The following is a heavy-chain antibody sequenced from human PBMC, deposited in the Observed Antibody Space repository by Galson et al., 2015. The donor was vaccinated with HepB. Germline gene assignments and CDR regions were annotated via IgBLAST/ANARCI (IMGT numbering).Heavy chain of an antibody. J-gene: IGHJ4*02. D-gene: IGHD6-19*01. CDR1: GYTFTGYG. V-gene: IGHV1-18*01. CDR2: ISAYNGNT. Sequence: SVKVSCKASGYTFTGYGISWVRQAPGQGLEWMGWISAYNGNTNYAEKLQGRVRITADKSTTTAYMELSSLRSEDTAVYYCASWRGGQWQIKAFDYWGQGTPVTVSS. CDR3: ASWRGGQWQIKAFDY.